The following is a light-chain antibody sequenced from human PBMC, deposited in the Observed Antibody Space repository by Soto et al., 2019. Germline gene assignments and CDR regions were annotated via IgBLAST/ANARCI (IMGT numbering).Light chain of an antibody. J-gene: IGKJ3*01. CDR2: GAT. CDR1: QGISGY. V-gene: IGKV1-9*01. Sequence: DIQLTQSPSVLSASVGDRVTITCRASQGISGYLAWYQQKPGKAPKLLIYGATTLRSGVPSRFSGTGSGTEFTLTISSLQPEDFATYYCQQLTSDPRGYTFGPGTKVDIK. CDR3: QQLTSDPRGYT.